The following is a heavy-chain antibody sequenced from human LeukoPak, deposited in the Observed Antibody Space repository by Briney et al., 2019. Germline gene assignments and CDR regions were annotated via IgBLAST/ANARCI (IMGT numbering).Heavy chain of an antibody. D-gene: IGHD6-13*01. Sequence: GGSLRLSCAATGFAFSSYEMNWVRQAPGKGLEWVSYISSSGSTIYYTDSVKGRFTISRDNAKNSPYLQMNSLRAEDTAVYYCARVQGSSWYPRDYYYYGMDVWGKGTTVTVSS. J-gene: IGHJ6*04. CDR1: GFAFSSYE. V-gene: IGHV3-48*03. CDR3: ARVQGSSWYPRDYYYYGMDV. CDR2: ISSSGSTI.